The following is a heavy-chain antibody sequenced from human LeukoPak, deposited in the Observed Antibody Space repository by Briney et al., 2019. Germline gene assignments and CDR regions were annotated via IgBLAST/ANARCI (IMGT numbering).Heavy chain of an antibody. J-gene: IGHJ4*02. CDR3: ASGEGIYCSGGSCYGDFDY. Sequence: ASVKVSCKASGYTFTSYGISWVRQAPGQGLEWMGWISACNGNTNYAQKLQGRVTMTTDTSTSTAYMELRSLRSDDTAVYYCASGEGIYCSGGSCYGDFDYWGQGTLVTVSS. V-gene: IGHV1-18*01. CDR1: GYTFTSYG. D-gene: IGHD2-15*01. CDR2: ISACNGNT.